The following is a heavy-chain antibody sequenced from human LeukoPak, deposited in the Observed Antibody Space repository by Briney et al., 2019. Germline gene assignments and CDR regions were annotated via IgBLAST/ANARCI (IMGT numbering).Heavy chain of an antibody. CDR3: ARCWSSDRGYCDY. CDR1: GHTFTSYG. J-gene: IGHJ4*02. Sequence: ASVKVSCKSSGHTFTSYGITWVRQAPGQGLEWMGWISAYNGKTDYARKLQERVTITTDTSTSTAYMELRSLRSDDPAVYYCARCWSSDRGYCDYWGQGTLVTVSS. CDR2: ISAYNGKT. V-gene: IGHV1-18*01.